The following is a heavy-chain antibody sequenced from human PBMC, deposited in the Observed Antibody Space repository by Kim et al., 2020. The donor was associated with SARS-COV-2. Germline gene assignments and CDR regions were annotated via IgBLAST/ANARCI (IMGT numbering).Heavy chain of an antibody. CDR3: AKWGHQLLYGRPWYYYGMDV. D-gene: IGHD2-2*02. CDR2: ISGSGGST. J-gene: IGHJ6*02. CDR1: GFTFSSYA. V-gene: IGHV3-23*01. Sequence: GGSLRLSCAASGFTFSSYAMSWVRQAPGKGLEWVSAISGSGGSTYYADSVKGRFTISRDNSKNTLYLQMNSLRAEDTAVYYCAKWGHQLLYGRPWYYYGMDVWGQGTTVTVSS.